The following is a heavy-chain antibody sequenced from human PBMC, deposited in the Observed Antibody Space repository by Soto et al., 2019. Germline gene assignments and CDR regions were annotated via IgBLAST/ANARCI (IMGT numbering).Heavy chain of an antibody. J-gene: IGHJ4*02. CDR2: IYYSGST. V-gene: IGHV4-31*03. CDR3: ARVGRGRICSGGSCYLPYFDY. CDR1: GGSISSGGYY. D-gene: IGHD2-15*01. Sequence: SSETLSLTCTVSGGSISSGGYYWSWIRQHPGKGLEWIGYIYYSGSTYYNPSLKSRVTISVDTSKNQFSLKLSSVTAADTAVYYCARVGRGRICSGGSCYLPYFDYWGQGTLVTVSS.